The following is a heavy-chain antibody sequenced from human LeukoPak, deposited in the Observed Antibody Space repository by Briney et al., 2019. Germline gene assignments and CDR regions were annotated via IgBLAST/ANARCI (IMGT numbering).Heavy chain of an antibody. V-gene: IGHV1-69*06. D-gene: IGHD3-22*01. CDR1: GGTFSSYA. J-gene: IGHJ3*02. CDR3: AREYAHYYDSSGYYYHAFDI. Sequence: GASVKVSCKASGGTFSSYAISWVRQAPGQGLEWMGGIIPIFGTANYAQKFQGRDTITADKSTSTAYMELSSLRSEDTAVYYCAREYAHYYDSSGYYYHAFDIWGQGTMVTVSS. CDR2: IIPIFGTA.